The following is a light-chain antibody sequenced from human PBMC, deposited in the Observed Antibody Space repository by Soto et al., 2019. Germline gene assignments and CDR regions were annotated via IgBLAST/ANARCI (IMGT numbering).Light chain of an antibody. CDR1: QSLLQSNGNNY. V-gene: IGKV2-28*01. Sequence: DIVMTQSPLSLPVTPGEPASISCRSSQSLLQSNGNNYLDWYLQKPGQSPQLLIYLGSNRASGVPDRFSGSGSGTDFTLKISRVEAEDVGVYYCMQAQQIPRTFGHGTKVDIK. CDR3: MQAQQIPRT. J-gene: IGKJ1*01. CDR2: LGS.